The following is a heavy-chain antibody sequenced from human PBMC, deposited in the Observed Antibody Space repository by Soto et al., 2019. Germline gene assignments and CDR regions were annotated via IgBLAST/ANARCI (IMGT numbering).Heavy chain of an antibody. CDR3: TRLGCSSSWSDSQAEFDY. CDR1: GFSFSGSA. Sequence: PGGSLRLSCVASGFSFSGSAIHWVRQSSGKGLEWVGRIRSKAHSYATEYAASVKGRFTISRDDSKNTSYLQMNSLKIDDTAVYYCTRLGCSSSWSDSQAEFDYWGQGT. CDR2: IRSKAHSYAT. D-gene: IGHD6-13*01. J-gene: IGHJ4*02. V-gene: IGHV3-73*01.